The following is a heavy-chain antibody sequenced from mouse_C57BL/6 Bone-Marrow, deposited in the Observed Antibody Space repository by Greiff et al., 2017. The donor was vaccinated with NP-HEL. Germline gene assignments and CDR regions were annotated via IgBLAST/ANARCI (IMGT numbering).Heavy chain of an antibody. D-gene: IGHD2-3*01. CDR2: INPSNGGT. CDR3: AGDGYYLAWFAY. V-gene: IGHV1-53*01. Sequence: VQLQQSGTELVKPGASVKLSCKASGYTFTSYWMHWVKQRPGQGLEWIGNINPSNGGTNYNEKFKSKATLTVDKSSSTAYMQLSSLTSEDSAVYYCAGDGYYLAWFAYWGQGTLVTVSA. J-gene: IGHJ3*01. CDR1: GYTFTSYW.